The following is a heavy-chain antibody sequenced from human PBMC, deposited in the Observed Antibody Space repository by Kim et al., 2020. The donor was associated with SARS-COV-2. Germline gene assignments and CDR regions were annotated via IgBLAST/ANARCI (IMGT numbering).Heavy chain of an antibody. D-gene: IGHD6-13*01. CDR2: ISSSSSTI. Sequence: GGSLRLSCAASGFTFSSYIMNWVRQAPGKGLEWVSYISSSSSTIYYADSVKGRFTISRDNAKNSLYLQMNSLRDEDTAVYYCARDYSSSWYGWRAFDIWGQGTMVTVSS. V-gene: IGHV3-48*02. J-gene: IGHJ3*02. CDR3: ARDYSSSWYGWRAFDI. CDR1: GFTFSSYI.